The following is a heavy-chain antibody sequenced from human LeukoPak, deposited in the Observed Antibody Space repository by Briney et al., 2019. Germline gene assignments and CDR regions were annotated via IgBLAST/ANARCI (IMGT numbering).Heavy chain of an antibody. J-gene: IGHJ2*01. CDR1: GLTFSNYD. Sequence: PGGSLRLSCAASGLTFSNYDLHWVRQDTGKRLQWVSTIGPAGDTYYPDSVRGRFTISRENANNSLFLQMNSLRAGDTAVYYCARGPFLKRGRRDWYFDLWGRGTLVTVSS. D-gene: IGHD3-16*01. CDR2: IGPAGDT. CDR3: ARGPFLKRGRRDWYFDL. V-gene: IGHV3-13*04.